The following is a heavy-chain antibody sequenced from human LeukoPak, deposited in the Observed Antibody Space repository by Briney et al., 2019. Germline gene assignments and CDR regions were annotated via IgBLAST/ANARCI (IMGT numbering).Heavy chain of an antibody. CDR2: IKQEGSEK. CDR1: GFTFSSYW. D-gene: IGHD2-2*01. CDR3: ARGLVPAANDYYYMDV. J-gene: IGHJ6*03. V-gene: IGHV3-7*01. Sequence: GGSLRLSFAASGFTFSSYWMSWVRQAPGKGLEWVATIKQEGSEKYYLDSVKGRFTISRDNAKNSLYLQMNSLRAQDTAVYYCARGLVPAANDYYYMDVWGKGTTVTVSS.